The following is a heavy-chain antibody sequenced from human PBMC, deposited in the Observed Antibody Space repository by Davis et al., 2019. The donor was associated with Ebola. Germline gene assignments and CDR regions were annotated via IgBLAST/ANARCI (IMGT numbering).Heavy chain of an antibody. CDR3: VRGSDAYKTGY. Sequence: ESLKISCAASGFTFSSYAMSWIRQPPGKGLEWIGYIYYSGSTNYNPSLKSRVTISVDTSKNQFSLEVRSVTAADTAFYYCVRGSDAYKTGYWGQGTLVTVSS. CDR2: IYYSGST. D-gene: IGHD5-24*01. CDR1: GFTFSSYA. V-gene: IGHV4-59*01. J-gene: IGHJ4*02.